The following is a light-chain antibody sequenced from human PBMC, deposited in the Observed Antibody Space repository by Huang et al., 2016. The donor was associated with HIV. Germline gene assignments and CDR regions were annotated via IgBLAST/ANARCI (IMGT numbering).Light chain of an antibody. CDR2: GAA. Sequence: EIVLTQSPATLSVSPGERATLPCRASQSVGSNLAWYQQQPGQAPRLLVYGAAARATDIPTRFSGSGSGTEVTLTISSLQSEDFAVYYCQQYNNWPWYTFGQGTKLEIK. V-gene: IGKV3-15*01. J-gene: IGKJ2*01. CDR3: QQYNNWPWYT. CDR1: QSVGSN.